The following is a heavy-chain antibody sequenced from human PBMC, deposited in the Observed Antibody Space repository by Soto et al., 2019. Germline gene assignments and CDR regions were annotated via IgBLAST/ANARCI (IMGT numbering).Heavy chain of an antibody. J-gene: IGHJ6*02. V-gene: IGHV6-1*01. CDR2: TYYRSKWYN. Sequence: PSQTLSLTCAISGDSVSSNSAAWNWIRQSPSRGLEWLGRTYYRSKWYNDYAVSVKSRITINPDTSKNQFSLQLNSVTPEDTAVYYCARDITEGLDYYYSYDGMDVCGHGTTVNVSS. CDR3: ARDITEGLDYYYSYDGMDV. D-gene: IGHD3-10*01. CDR1: GDSVSSNSAA.